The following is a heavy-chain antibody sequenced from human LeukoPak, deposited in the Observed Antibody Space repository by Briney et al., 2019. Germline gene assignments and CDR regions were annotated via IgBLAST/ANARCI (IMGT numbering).Heavy chain of an antibody. J-gene: IGHJ3*02. CDR3: AKDLIVGITFSDAFNI. CDR2: INWNSGSI. V-gene: IGHV3-9*01. Sequence: GGSLRLSCAASGFTFDDYAMHWVRQAPGKGLEWVSGINWNSGSIGYADSVKGRFTISRDNTEKSLYLQMTSLRAEDTALYFCAKDLIVGITFSDAFNIWGQGTMVTVSS. D-gene: IGHD1-26*01. CDR1: GFTFDDYA.